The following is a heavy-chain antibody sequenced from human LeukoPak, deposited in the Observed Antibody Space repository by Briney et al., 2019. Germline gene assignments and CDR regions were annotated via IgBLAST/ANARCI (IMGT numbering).Heavy chain of an antibody. J-gene: IGHJ4*02. D-gene: IGHD6-19*01. CDR1: GYSFTIYW. V-gene: IGHV5-51*01. Sequence: GESLKISCKGSGYSFTIYWIGWVRQMPRKGLERMGIIYPGDSDTRYSPSFQGQVTISADKSISTAYLQWSSLKASDTAMYYCARQGPVIGSGWYLYYFDYWGQGTLVTVSS. CDR2: IYPGDSDT. CDR3: ARQGPVIGSGWYLYYFDY.